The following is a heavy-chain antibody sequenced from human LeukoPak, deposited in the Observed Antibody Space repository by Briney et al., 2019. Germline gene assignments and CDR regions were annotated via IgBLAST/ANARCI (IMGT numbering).Heavy chain of an antibody. CDR2: ISTTGSTM. CDR3: AKSNGYGLVDI. V-gene: IGHV3-48*03. CDR1: GFTFSSYE. J-gene: IGHJ3*02. Sequence: GGSLRLSCAASGFTFSSYEMNWVRQAPGKGLEWVSYISTTGSTMYYADSVKGRFTISRDNAKNSLYLQMNSLRAEDTAVYYCAKSNGYGLVDIWGQGTMVTVSS. D-gene: IGHD3-10*01.